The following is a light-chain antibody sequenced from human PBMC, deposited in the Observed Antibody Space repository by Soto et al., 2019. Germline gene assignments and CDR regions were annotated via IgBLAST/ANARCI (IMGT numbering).Light chain of an antibody. Sequence: EIVLTQSPGTLSLSPGERATLFCRASQSVSTYLAWYQQKPGQAPRLLIYGASTRATGIPDRFSGSGSGTEFTLTVSSLQSEDFAVYYCQQYIKWPITFGQGTRLEIK. CDR1: QSVSTY. CDR3: QQYIKWPIT. J-gene: IGKJ5*01. CDR2: GAS. V-gene: IGKV3D-15*01.